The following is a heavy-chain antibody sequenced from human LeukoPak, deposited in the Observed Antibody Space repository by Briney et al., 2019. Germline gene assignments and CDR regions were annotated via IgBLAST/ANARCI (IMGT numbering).Heavy chain of an antibody. CDR2: MNPNSGNT. D-gene: IGHD6-13*01. V-gene: IGHV1-8*03. CDR3: ARGKIAGDAFDI. Sequence: ASVKVSCKTSGYTFTIYNINWVRQATGQGLEWMGWMNPNSGNTGYAQKFQGRVTITRNTSISTAYMELSSLRSEDTAVYYCARGKIAGDAFDIWGQGTMVTVSS. J-gene: IGHJ3*02. CDR1: GYTFTIYN.